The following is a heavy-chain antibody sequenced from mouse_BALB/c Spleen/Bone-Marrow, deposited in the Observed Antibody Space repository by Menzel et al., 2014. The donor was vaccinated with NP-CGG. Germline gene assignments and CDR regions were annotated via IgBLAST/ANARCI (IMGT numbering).Heavy chain of an antibody. D-gene: IGHD1-2*01. J-gene: IGHJ2*01. V-gene: IGHV4-1*02. CDR2: INPESSTI. Sequence: EVQGVESGGGLVQPGGSLKLSCTASGFDFSRYWMSWVRQAPGKGLQWIGEINPESSTINYTPSLKDKFIISRDNAKNTLYLQMNKVRSEDTALYYCARLTYYGLSDYWGQGTTLTVSS. CDR1: GFDFSRYW. CDR3: ARLTYYGLSDY.